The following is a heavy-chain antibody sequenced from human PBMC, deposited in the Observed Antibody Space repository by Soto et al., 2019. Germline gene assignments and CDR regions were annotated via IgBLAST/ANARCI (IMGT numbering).Heavy chain of an antibody. Sequence: PGGSLRLSCAASAFSFSSYTMNWVRQAPGKGLEWVSSITSSSSYIFYADSVKGRFSISRDSARNSLSLQMNRLRAEDTAVYYCARETIAATGTASYGMDVWGQGTTVTVSS. CDR1: AFSFSSYT. D-gene: IGHD1-1*01. V-gene: IGHV3-21*01. CDR2: ITSSSSYI. J-gene: IGHJ6*02. CDR3: ARETIAATGTASYGMDV.